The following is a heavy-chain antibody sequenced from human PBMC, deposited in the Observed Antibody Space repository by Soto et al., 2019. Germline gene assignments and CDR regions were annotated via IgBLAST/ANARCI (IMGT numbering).Heavy chain of an antibody. D-gene: IGHD5-12*01. CDR3: ARGRGYNLDYFDY. Sequence: GGSLRLSCAASGFTVSSNRMTWVRQAPGKGLEWVSIIYSGGNTFYAESVKGRFTISRDNSKNTVWLVMDSLRAEDTAMYYCARGRGYNLDYFDYWGPGTLVTVSS. J-gene: IGHJ4*02. V-gene: IGHV3-53*01. CDR2: IYSGGNT. CDR1: GFTVSSNR.